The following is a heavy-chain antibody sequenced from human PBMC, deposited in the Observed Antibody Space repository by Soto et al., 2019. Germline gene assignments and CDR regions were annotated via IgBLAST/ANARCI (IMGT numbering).Heavy chain of an antibody. J-gene: IGHJ6*03. Sequence: GGSLRLSCAASGFTFSSYWMSWVRQAPGKGLEWVANIKQDGSEKYYVDSGKGRFTISRDNAKNSLYLQMNSLRSEETAVYYCARVGITMVRGVKYYYYYYMDVWGKGTTVTVSS. D-gene: IGHD3-10*01. CDR1: GFTFSSYW. CDR2: IKQDGSEK. CDR3: ARVGITMVRGVKYYYYYYMDV. V-gene: IGHV3-7*01.